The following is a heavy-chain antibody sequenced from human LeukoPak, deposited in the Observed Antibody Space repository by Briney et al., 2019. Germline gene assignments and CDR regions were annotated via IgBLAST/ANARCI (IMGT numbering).Heavy chain of an antibody. V-gene: IGHV3-53*01. D-gene: IGHD2-2*01. J-gene: IGHJ6*02. Sequence: GGSLRLSCAASGFTVSSNYMSWVRQAPGKGLEWVSSISDSGGSTYYADSVKGRFTISRDNSKNTLYLQMNSLRAEDTAVYYCARDQFPCSSTSCKYYYYGMDVWGQGTTVTVSS. CDR3: ARDQFPCSSTSCKYYYYGMDV. CDR1: GFTVSSNY. CDR2: SDSGGST.